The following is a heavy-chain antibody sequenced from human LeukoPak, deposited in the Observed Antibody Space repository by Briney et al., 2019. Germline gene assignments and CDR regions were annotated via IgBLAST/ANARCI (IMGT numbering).Heavy chain of an antibody. CDR3: ARDLVVPAAITPAGMDV. CDR2: IYHSGST. D-gene: IGHD2-2*01. J-gene: IGHJ6*02. Sequence: SGTLSLTCAVSGGSISSSNWWSWVRQPPGKGLEWIGEIYHSGSTNYNPSLKSRVTISVDTSKNQFSLKLSSVTAADTAVYYCARDLVVPAAITPAGMDVWGQGTTVTVSS. CDR1: GGSISSSNW. V-gene: IGHV4-4*02.